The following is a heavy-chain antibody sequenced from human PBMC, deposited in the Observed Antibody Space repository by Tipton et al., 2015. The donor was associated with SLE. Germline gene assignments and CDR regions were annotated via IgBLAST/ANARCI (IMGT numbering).Heavy chain of an antibody. Sequence: TLSLTCTVSGGSISSGSYYWSWIRQPAGKGLEWIGEINHSGSTNYNPPLKSRVTISVDTSKNQFSLKLSSVTAADTAVYYCARRGVDTAMAYYFDYWGQGTLVTVSS. D-gene: IGHD5-18*01. CDR2: INHSGST. CDR3: ARRGVDTAMAYYFDY. CDR1: GGSISSGSYY. V-gene: IGHV4-61*09. J-gene: IGHJ4*02.